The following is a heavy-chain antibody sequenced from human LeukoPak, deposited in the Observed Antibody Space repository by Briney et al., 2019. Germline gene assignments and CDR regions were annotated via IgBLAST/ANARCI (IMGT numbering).Heavy chain of an antibody. CDR3: ARDGTYYDFWSGYKWFDP. V-gene: IGHV1-2*02. CDR2: INPNSGGT. CDR1: GYTFTGYY. D-gene: IGHD3-3*01. J-gene: IGHJ5*02. Sequence: ASVKVSCKASGYTFTGYYMHWVRQAPGQGLEWMGWINPNSGGTNYAQKFQGRVTMTRDTSISTAYMELSRLRSDDTAVYYCARDGTYYDFWSGYKWFDPWGQGTLVTVSS.